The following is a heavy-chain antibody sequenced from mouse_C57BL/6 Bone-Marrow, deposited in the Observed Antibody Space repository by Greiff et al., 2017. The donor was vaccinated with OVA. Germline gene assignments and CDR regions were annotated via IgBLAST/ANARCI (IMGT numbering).Heavy chain of an antibody. D-gene: IGHD2-4*01. V-gene: IGHV1-42*01. J-gene: IGHJ2*01. Sequence: VQLQQSGPELVKPGASVKISCKASGYSFTGYYMNWVKQSPEKSLEWIGEINPSTGGTTYNQKFKAKATLTVDKSSSTAYMQLKSLTSEDAAVYYCASYIPYYDYDYWGQGTTLTVSS. CDR1: GYSFTGYY. CDR2: INPSTGGT. CDR3: ASYIPYYDYDY.